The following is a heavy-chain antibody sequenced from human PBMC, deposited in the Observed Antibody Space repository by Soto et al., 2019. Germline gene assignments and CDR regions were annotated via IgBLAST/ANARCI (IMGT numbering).Heavy chain of an antibody. D-gene: IGHD2-15*01. CDR3: AREKPNCSGGSCYQYYFDY. CDR2: IWYDGSNK. CDR1: GFTFSSYG. V-gene: IGHV3-33*01. Sequence: GGSLRLSCAASGFTFSSYGMHWVRQAPGKGLEWVAVIWYDGSNKYYADSVKGRFTISRDNSKNTLYLQMNSLRAEDTAVYYCAREKPNCSGGSCYQYYFDYWGQGTLVTVSS. J-gene: IGHJ4*02.